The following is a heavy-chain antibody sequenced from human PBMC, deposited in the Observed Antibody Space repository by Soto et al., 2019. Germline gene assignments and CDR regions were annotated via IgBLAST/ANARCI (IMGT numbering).Heavy chain of an antibody. Sequence: QVQLVQSGAEVKKPGASVKVSCKASGYTFTSYGISWVRQAPGQGLEWMGWISAYNGNTNYAQKIQGRVTMTTDTSTITAYMELRSLRSDDTAVYYCARDKLMITFGGVIASDYRGQETLVTVSS. CDR1: GYTFTSYG. V-gene: IGHV1-18*01. D-gene: IGHD3-16*02. J-gene: IGHJ4*02. CDR2: ISAYNGNT. CDR3: ARDKLMITFGGVIASDY.